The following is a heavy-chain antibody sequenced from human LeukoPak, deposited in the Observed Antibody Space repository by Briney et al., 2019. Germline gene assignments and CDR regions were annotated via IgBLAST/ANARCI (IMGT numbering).Heavy chain of an antibody. V-gene: IGHV3-23*01. CDR3: ARPIVATTSRLDYYYGMDV. CDR1: GFTFSSYA. D-gene: IGHD5-12*01. CDR2: ISGSGGST. J-gene: IGHJ6*04. Sequence: QPGGSLRLSCAASGFTFSSYAMSWVRQAPGKGLEWVSAISGSGGSTYYADSVKGRFTISRDNAKNSLYLQMNSLRAEDTAVYYCARPIVATTSRLDYYYGMDVWGKGTTVTVSS.